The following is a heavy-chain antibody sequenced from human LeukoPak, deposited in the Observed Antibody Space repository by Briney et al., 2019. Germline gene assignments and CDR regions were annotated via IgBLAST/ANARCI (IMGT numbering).Heavy chain of an antibody. D-gene: IGHD3-10*02. Sequence: GGSLRLSCAASGFTFSDYYMSWIRQAPGKGLEWIAYLSSSGSAFFYGDSVKGRFTISRDNAKNSLYLQMNSLRAEDTAVYYCAELGITMIGGVWGKGTTVTISS. V-gene: IGHV3-11*04. CDR1: GFTFSDYY. CDR3: AELGITMIGGV. CDR2: LSSSGSAF. J-gene: IGHJ6*04.